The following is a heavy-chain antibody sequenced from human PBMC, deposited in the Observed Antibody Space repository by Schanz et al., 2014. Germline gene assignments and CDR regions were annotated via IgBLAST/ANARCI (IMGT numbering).Heavy chain of an antibody. Sequence: QVQLQESGPGLVKPSQTLSLTCTVSGGSISSGGYYWSWIRQHPGKGLEWIGYIYDGGSTYYNPSLKSRVTISVDTAKSQLSLRLSAVTAADTAVYYCARARSWPDYWGQGTLVTVSS. CDR1: GGSISSGGYY. CDR2: IYDGGST. D-gene: IGHD6-13*01. CDR3: ARARSWPDY. V-gene: IGHV4-31*03. J-gene: IGHJ4*02.